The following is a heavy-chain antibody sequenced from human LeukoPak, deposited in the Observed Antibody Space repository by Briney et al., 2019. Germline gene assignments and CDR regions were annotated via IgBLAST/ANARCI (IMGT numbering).Heavy chain of an antibody. D-gene: IGHD3-10*01. Sequence: ASVKVSCKASGYTFTSYGISWVRQAPGQGLEWMGWISAYNGNTHYAQKLQGRVTMTTDTSTSTAYMELRSLRSDDTAVYYCARTYYYGSGSYLNQYYYYYYYMDVWGKGTTVTVSS. CDR3: ARTYYYGSGSYLNQYYYYYYYMDV. CDR2: ISAYNGNT. V-gene: IGHV1-18*01. J-gene: IGHJ6*03. CDR1: GYTFTSYG.